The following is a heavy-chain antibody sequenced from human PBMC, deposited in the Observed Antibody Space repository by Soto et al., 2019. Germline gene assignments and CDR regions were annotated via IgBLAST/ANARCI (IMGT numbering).Heavy chain of an antibody. J-gene: IGHJ6*02. Sequence: QVLLQESGPGLVKPSQTLSLTCTVSGGSISSGGYYWSWIRQHPGKGLEWVGYIYYSRTTYYNPSLESRVTISVDTSTTQFSLHLSSVTAADTAVYYCARGFLEWLSHPYYGMDVWGQGTTVTVAS. CDR3: ARGFLEWLSHPYYGMDV. D-gene: IGHD3-3*01. CDR2: IYYSRTT. CDR1: GGSISSGGYY. V-gene: IGHV4-31*03.